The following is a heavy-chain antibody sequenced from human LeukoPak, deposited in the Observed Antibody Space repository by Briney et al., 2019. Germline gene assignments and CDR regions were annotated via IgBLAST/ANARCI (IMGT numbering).Heavy chain of an antibody. J-gene: IGHJ3*02. Sequence: QAGGSLRLSCAASGFTVSSNYMSWVRQAPGKGLEWVSVIYSGGSTYYADSVKGRFTISRDNSKNTLYLQMNSLRAEDTAVYYCARGWYYYDSSGNAFDIWGQGTMVTVSS. CDR1: GFTVSSNY. CDR2: IYSGGST. V-gene: IGHV3-53*01. CDR3: ARGWYYYDSSGNAFDI. D-gene: IGHD3-22*01.